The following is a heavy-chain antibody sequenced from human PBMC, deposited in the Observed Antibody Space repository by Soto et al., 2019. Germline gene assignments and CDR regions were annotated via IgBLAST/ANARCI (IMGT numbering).Heavy chain of an antibody. Sequence: EVQLLESGGGLVQPGGSLRLSCAASGFTFSSYAMSWVRQAPGKGLEWVSAISGSGGSTYYADSVKGRFTISRDNSKKTLYLQMNSLRAEDTAVYYCAKDGGGSGSYYPYWYFDLWGRGTLVTVSS. CDR1: GFTFSSYA. CDR2: ISGSGGST. V-gene: IGHV3-23*01. CDR3: AKDGGGSGSYYPYWYFDL. D-gene: IGHD3-10*01. J-gene: IGHJ2*01.